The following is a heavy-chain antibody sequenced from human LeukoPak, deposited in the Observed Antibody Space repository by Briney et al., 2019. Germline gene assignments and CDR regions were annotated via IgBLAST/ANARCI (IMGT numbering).Heavy chain of an antibody. Sequence: GRSLRLSCAASGFTFSSYGMHWVRQAPGKGLERVAVIWYDGSNKYYADTVKGRFTISRDNSKNTPYLQMNSLRAEDTAVYYCARDYGGNSIIYYFDYWGQGTLVTVSS. D-gene: IGHD4-23*01. J-gene: IGHJ4*02. CDR3: ARDYGGNSIIYYFDY. V-gene: IGHV3-33*01. CDR2: IWYDGSNK. CDR1: GFTFSSYG.